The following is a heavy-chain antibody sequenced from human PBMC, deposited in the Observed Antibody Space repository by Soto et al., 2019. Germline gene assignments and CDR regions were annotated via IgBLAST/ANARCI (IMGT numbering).Heavy chain of an antibody. V-gene: IGHV3-23*01. J-gene: IGHJ4*02. D-gene: IGHD2-21*02. CDR3: AKGRTIVVVTTSLDS. CDR2: IINTGDSR. Sequence: EVHLLESGGGLIQPGGSLRLSCAASGFTFNNYAMAWVRQAPGKGLEWVSSIINTGDSRYYVDSVKGRFTISRDNSKNTLYLQMNSLSADDTAVYYCAKGRTIVVVTTSLDSWGQGTLVTVSS. CDR1: GFTFNNYA.